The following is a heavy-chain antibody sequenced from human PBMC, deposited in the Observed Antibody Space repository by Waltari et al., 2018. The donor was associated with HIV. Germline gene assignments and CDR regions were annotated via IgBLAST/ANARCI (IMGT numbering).Heavy chain of an antibody. D-gene: IGHD6-13*01. CDR2: ISYDGSSE. Sequence: QVQLVESGGGVVQPGRSLRLSCAASGFTLISYGMHWVRQAPGKGLAWVAVISYDGSSEYYADSVKGRFTSSRDNSKNTLYLQMNSLRAEDTAVYYCAKDPTTSYSSSLQYYYYGMDVWGQGTTVTVSS. CDR1: GFTLISYG. J-gene: IGHJ6*02. V-gene: IGHV3-30*18. CDR3: AKDPTTSYSSSLQYYYYGMDV.